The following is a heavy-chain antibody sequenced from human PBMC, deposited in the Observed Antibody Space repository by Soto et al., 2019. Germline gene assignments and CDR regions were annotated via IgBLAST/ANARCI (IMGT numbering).Heavy chain of an antibody. CDR2: IYYSGST. V-gene: IGHV4-31*03. CDR3: ARVNRGHSRSYYDFWSGYYGY. Sequence: SETLSLTCTVSVGSISSGGYYWSWIRQHPGKCLEWIGYIYYSGSTYYNPSLKSRVTISVDTSKNQFSLKLSSVTAADTAVYYCARVNRGHSRSYYDFWSGYYGYWGQGTLVTVYS. CDR1: VGSISSGGYY. D-gene: IGHD3-3*01. J-gene: IGHJ4*02.